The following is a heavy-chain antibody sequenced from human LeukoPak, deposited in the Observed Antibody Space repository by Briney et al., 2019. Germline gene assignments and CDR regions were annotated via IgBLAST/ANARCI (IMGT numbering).Heavy chain of an antibody. CDR2: IDSSGNTI. CDR3: ARYQYSSGRIFDY. Sequence: GSLRLSCAASGFTFSSYSMNWVRQAPGKGLQWVSYIDSSGNTIYYTDSVKGRFTISRDNAKNSLYLQMNSLRDEDTAVYYCARYQYSSGRIFDYWGQGTLVTVSS. CDR1: GFTFSSYS. V-gene: IGHV3-48*02. J-gene: IGHJ4*02. D-gene: IGHD6-19*01.